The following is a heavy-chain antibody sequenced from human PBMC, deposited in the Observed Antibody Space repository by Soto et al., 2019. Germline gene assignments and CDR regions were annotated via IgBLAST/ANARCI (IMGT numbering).Heavy chain of an antibody. D-gene: IGHD1-26*01. CDR2: INHSGFT. V-gene: IGHV4-34*01. CDR1: GGSLRGHY. Sequence: LSLTCAVSGGSLRGHYWSWIRQSPEKGLEWIGEINHSGFTNYNPTLKSRVTISRDASKNQFSLRLSSMTAADSAVYFCARAAVKLGATLFDSWGQGTLVTVSS. CDR3: ARAAVKLGATLFDS. J-gene: IGHJ4*02.